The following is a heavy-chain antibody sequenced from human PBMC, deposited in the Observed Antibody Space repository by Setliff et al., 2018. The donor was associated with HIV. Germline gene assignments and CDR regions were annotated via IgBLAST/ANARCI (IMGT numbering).Heavy chain of an antibody. D-gene: IGHD1-26*01. V-gene: IGHV4-39*01. CDR2: IYHTANT. CDR3: VRHDPPNSGRFYFDL. CDR1: GGSISTYSYY. J-gene: IGHJ4*01. Sequence: LSLTCSVFGGSISTYSYYWGWVRQPPGMGLEWIGSIYHTANTHYSPSLETRVAIFVDTSKNQFSLRLSSVTAADSAMYYCVRHDPPNSGRFYFDLWARGTLVTVPQ.